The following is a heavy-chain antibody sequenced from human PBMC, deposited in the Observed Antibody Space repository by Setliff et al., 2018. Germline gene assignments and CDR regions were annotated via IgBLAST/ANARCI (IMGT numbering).Heavy chain of an antibody. V-gene: IGHV4-34*01. D-gene: IGHD2-21*02. Sequence: SETLSLTCAVYGESFSGHYWSWIRQPPGKGLEWIGEINHSGSTDYNPSLKSRVTISVDTSRNQFSLKLSSVAAADTAVYYCARGFDVCGGGACYTDGPYYFDYWGLGTLVTVSS. CDR2: INHSGST. CDR1: GESFSGHY. CDR3: ARGFDVCGGGACYTDGPYYFDY. J-gene: IGHJ4*02.